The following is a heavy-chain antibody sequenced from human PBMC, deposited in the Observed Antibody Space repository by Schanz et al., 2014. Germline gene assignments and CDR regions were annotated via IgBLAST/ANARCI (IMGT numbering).Heavy chain of an antibody. CDR1: GLTSDYYA. J-gene: IGHJ3*02. Sequence: EVQLLESGGGLVQPGRSLRLSCAASGLTSDYYAMHWVRQTPGKGLEWVSGISWDSGSIGYADSVKGRFTISRDNAKNSLFLQMNSLRAEDTALYYCVKDIRRNFRTSSPGDAFDIWGQGTMVTVSS. CDR3: VKDIRRNFRTSSPGDAFDI. D-gene: IGHD6-13*01. V-gene: IGHV3-9*02. CDR2: ISWDSGSI.